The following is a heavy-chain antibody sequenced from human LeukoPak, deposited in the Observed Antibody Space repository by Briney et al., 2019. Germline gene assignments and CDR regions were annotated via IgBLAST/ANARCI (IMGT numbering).Heavy chain of an antibody. J-gene: IGHJ4*02. Sequence: GGSLRLSCAASGFTFSSYEMNWVRQAPGKGLEWVSGIGGSGDSTYYADSVKGRFAISRDNSKNTLYLQMNSLRGEDTAVYYCAKGQVVVAAALVHFDDWGQGTLVTVSS. CDR3: AKGQVVVAAALVHFDD. V-gene: IGHV3-23*01. CDR2: IGGSGDST. D-gene: IGHD2-15*01. CDR1: GFTFSSYE.